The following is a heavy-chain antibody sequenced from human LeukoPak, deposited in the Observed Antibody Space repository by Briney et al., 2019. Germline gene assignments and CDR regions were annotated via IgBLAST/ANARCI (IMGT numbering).Heavy chain of an antibody. J-gene: IGHJ4*02. D-gene: IGHD3-10*01. Sequence: GGSLRLSCVASGFTFSNSWMTWVRQPPGKGLEWVANIKQDGSEKYYLDSAKGRFTISRDNAENSLYLQMNSLRAEDTAVYYCRYGSGRYSFDYWGQGTLVTVSS. CDR1: GFTFSNSW. CDR3: RYGSGRYSFDY. CDR2: IKQDGSEK. V-gene: IGHV3-7*02.